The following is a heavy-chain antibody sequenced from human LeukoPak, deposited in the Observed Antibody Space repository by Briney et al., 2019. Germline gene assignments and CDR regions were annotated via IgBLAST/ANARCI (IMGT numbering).Heavy chain of an antibody. D-gene: IGHD3-9*01. Sequence: PSETLSLTCTVSGGSISSGGYYWSWIRQHPGKGLEWIGYIYYSGSTYYNPSLKSRVTISVDTSKNQFSLKLSSVAAADTAVYYCARGRFYHDILTGYHDYWGQGTLVTVSS. V-gene: IGHV4-31*03. CDR2: IYYSGST. CDR3: ARGRFYHDILTGYHDY. J-gene: IGHJ4*02. CDR1: GGSISSGGYY.